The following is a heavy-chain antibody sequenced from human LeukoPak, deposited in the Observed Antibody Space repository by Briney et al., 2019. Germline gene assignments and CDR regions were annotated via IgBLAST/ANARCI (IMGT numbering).Heavy chain of an antibody. Sequence: VASVKVSCKASGYTFTSYDINWVRQATGQGLEWMGWMNPNSGNTGYAQKFQGRVTMTRNTSISTAYMELSSLRSEDTAVYYCARRKRAAAGTVWDYWGQGTLVTVSS. CDR3: ARRKRAAAGTVWDY. CDR1: GYTFTSYD. V-gene: IGHV1-8*01. J-gene: IGHJ4*02. D-gene: IGHD6-13*01. CDR2: MNPNSGNT.